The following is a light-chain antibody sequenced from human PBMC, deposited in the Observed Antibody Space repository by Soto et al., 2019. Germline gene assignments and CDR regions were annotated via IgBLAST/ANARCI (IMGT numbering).Light chain of an antibody. Sequence: DIVVTQSPASLAVSLGERATINCKSSQSVFYSSNNKNYLAWYQQKPGQPPKLLIYCASTRESGVPDRCGGSGYGTDFTITTSSLQAEDVAVYYCQQYYSTPYTFGQGTKLEIK. CDR2: CAS. V-gene: IGKV4-1*01. J-gene: IGKJ2*01. CDR3: QQYYSTPYT. CDR1: QSVFYSSNNKNY.